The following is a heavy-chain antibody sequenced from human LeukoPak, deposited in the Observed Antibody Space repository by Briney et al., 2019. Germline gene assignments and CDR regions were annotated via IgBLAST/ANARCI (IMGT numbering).Heavy chain of an antibody. V-gene: IGHV3-23*01. CDR3: AKCSDGSGSYLPY. D-gene: IGHD3-10*01. CDR1: GFTFSSYA. J-gene: IGHJ4*02. CDR2: ISGSGGST. Sequence: GGSLRLSCAPSGFTFSSYAMSWVRQAPGKGLEWVSAISGSGGSTYYADSVKGRFTISRDNSKNTLYLQMNSLRAEDTAVYYCAKCSDGSGSYLPYWGQGTLVTVSS.